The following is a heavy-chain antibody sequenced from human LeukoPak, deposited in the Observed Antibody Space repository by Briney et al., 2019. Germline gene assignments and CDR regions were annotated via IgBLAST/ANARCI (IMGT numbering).Heavy chain of an antibody. J-gene: IGHJ4*02. CDR2: IYRDGSA. CDR3: ARGGSSWSFDY. Sequence: GGSLRLSCGTSGFTFSDSWMSWFRQAPGQGLEWVSVIYRDGSAHYADSVKSRFTISRHNSKNTLYLQMNSLRAEDTAVYYCARGGSSWSFDYWGQGTLVTVSS. V-gene: IGHV3-53*01. D-gene: IGHD6-13*01. CDR1: GFTFSDSW.